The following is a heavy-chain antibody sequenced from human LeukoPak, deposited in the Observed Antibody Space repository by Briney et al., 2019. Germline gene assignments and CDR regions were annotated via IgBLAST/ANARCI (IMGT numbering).Heavy chain of an antibody. CDR2: IWYDGSNM. CDR1: GFTFSRYG. D-gene: IGHD6-13*01. J-gene: IGHJ4*02. Sequence: GGSLRLSCAASGFTFSRYGMHWVRQAPGKGLEWVAMIWYDGSNMYYADSVKGRFTISRDNSKNTVFMQMNSLRAEDTGVYYCARGGCVRSSCYDNWGQGTLVTVSS. CDR3: ARGGCVRSSCYDN. V-gene: IGHV3-33*01.